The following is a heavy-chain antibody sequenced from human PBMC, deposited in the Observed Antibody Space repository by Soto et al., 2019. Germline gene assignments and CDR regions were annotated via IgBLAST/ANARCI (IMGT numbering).Heavy chain of an antibody. CDR1: GYTFSAYY. CDR2: INPKSGGT. Sequence: QVQLVQSGAEVKKPGASIKVSCKASGYTFSAYYIHWVRQAPGQGLEWMGWINPKSGGTNNAQKFQGRVTMTSDTSISTASMELSRLTSDDTAVYYCARDDYGGQSDKFLEYWVQGTLVTVSS. J-gene: IGHJ4*02. V-gene: IGHV1-2*02. CDR3: ARDDYGGQSDKFLEY. D-gene: IGHD4-17*01.